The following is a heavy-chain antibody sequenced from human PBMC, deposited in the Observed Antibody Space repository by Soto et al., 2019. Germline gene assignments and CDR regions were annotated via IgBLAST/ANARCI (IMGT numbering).Heavy chain of an antibody. Sequence: QVQLQESGPGLVKHSETLCLTCTVSGGSISSCYGSWIRQPPGKGLEWIGYIYYSGSTNYNPSLKSRVTISVDTSKNQFSLKLSSVTAADTAVYYCARTAYSGSSYYFDYWGQGTLVTVSS. V-gene: IGHV4-59*08. D-gene: IGHD1-26*01. CDR3: ARTAYSGSSYYFDY. CDR1: GGSISSCY. CDR2: IYYSGST. J-gene: IGHJ4*02.